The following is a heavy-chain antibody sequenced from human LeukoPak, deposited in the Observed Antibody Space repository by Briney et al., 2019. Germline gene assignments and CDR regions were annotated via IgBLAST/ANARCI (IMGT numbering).Heavy chain of an antibody. Sequence: SETLSLTCTVSGGSISSGSYYWSWIRQPAGKGLEWIGRIYTSGSTNYNPSLKSRVTISVDTSKNQFSLKLSSVTAADTAVYYCARTTGSSGFSSFQHWGQGTLVTVSS. D-gene: IGHD3-22*01. CDR2: IYTSGST. V-gene: IGHV4-61*02. J-gene: IGHJ1*01. CDR1: GGSISSGSYY. CDR3: ARTTGSSGFSSFQH.